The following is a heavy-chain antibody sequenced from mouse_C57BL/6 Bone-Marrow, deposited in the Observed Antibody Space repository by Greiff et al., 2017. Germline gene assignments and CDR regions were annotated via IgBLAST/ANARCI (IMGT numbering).Heavy chain of an antibody. CDR1: GYTFTSYW. CDR3: ARGRSNAWFAY. V-gene: IGHV1-72*01. CDR2: IDPNSGGT. Sequence: QVQLQQPGAELVKPGASVKLSCKASGYTFTSYWMHWVKQRPGRGREWIGRIDPNSGGTKNNEKFKSKATLTVDKPSSTAYMQLSSLTSEDSAVYYCARGRSNAWFAYWGQGTLVTVSA. D-gene: IGHD2-5*01. J-gene: IGHJ3*01.